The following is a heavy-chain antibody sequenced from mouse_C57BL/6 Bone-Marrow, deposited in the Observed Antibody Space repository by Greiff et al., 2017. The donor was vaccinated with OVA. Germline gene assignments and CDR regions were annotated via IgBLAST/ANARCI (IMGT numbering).Heavy chain of an antibody. CDR3: ARHYSNIDY. CDR2: IYPRSGNT. Sequence: VKLMESGAELARPGASVKLSCKASGYTFTSYGISWVKQRTGQGLEWIGEIYPRSGNTYYNEKFKGKATLTADKSSSTAYMELRSLTSEDSAVYFCARHYSNIDYWGQGTTLTVSS. D-gene: IGHD2-5*01. V-gene: IGHV1-81*01. J-gene: IGHJ2*01. CDR1: GYTFTSYG.